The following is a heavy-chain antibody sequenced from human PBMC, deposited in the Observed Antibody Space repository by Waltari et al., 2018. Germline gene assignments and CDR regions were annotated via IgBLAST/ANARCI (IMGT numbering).Heavy chain of an antibody. J-gene: IGHJ6*04. CDR1: GFTFTKAW. CDR2: IKSEGDGGTR. D-gene: IGHD3-10*01. Sequence: EVQVVESGGGLVKPGGSLRLSCVVSGFTFTKAWMSWVRQAPGKGLEWVGRIKSEGDGGTRDYSAPLKGRISLLRDDSKNTVYLQMNTLKPEDTAVYFCATDYGDFLGVWGTGTTVTVFS. CDR3: ATDYGDFLGV. V-gene: IGHV3-15*01.